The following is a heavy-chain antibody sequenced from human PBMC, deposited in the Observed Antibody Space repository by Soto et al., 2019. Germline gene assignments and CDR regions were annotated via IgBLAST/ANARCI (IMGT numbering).Heavy chain of an antibody. CDR3: AREFPGGGSYAVTYSDL. CDR2: IYTSGST. Sequence: QVQLQESGPGLVKPSETLSLTCTVSGGSISSYYWSWIRQPAGKGLEWIGRIYTSGSTNYNPSLKSRVTMSVDTSKNQFSLKLLSVTAADTSVYYCAREFPGGGSYAVTYSDLWGRGTLVTVSS. CDR1: GGSISSYY. V-gene: IGHV4-4*07. J-gene: IGHJ2*01. D-gene: IGHD1-26*01.